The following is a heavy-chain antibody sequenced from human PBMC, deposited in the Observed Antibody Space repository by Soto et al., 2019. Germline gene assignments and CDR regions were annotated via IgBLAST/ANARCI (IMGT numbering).Heavy chain of an antibody. CDR2: ISAYNGNT. V-gene: IGHV1-18*04. CDR3: ARDIVATIQGDY. CDR1: GYTFNHYA. Sequence: QVQLVQSGPEVRKPGASVKVSCKASGYTFNHYAISWVRQAPGQGLEWMGWISAYNGNTNFAQKLDGRVTMTPDSSTSTAYLEVRSLSSDDTAVYYSARDIVATIQGDYWGQGTLVTGSS. J-gene: IGHJ4*02. D-gene: IGHD5-12*01.